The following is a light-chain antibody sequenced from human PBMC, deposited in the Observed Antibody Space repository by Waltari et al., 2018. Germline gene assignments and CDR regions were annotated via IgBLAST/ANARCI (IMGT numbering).Light chain of an antibody. CDR1: QDIARA. Sequence: DIQMTQFPSSLSASVGDRVTITCRANQDIARAVAWYQQKPGRAPKLLIYATSRLHVGVPSRFSGSGSGSEYTLTVSNLQPEDFATYFCQQAHRFPLTFGGGTKVEIK. CDR3: QQAHRFPLT. V-gene: IGKV1-12*01. CDR2: ATS. J-gene: IGKJ4*01.